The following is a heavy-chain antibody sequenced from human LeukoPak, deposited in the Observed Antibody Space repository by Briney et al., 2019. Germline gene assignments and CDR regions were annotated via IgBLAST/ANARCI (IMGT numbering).Heavy chain of an antibody. CDR3: ARGGAYYYDFWSGYPDY. V-gene: IGHV3-30-3*01. J-gene: IGHJ4*02. Sequence: GKSLRLSCAASGFTFSLYALHWVRQAPGKGLEWVAVASYDGSNKYYADSVKGRFTISRDNSKNTLYLQMNSLRAEDTAVYYCARGGAYYYDFWSGYPDYWGQGTLVTVSS. D-gene: IGHD3-3*01. CDR2: ASYDGSNK. CDR1: GFTFSLYA.